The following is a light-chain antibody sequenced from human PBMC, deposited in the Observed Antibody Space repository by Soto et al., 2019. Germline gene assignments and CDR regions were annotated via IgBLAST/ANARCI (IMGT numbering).Light chain of an antibody. CDR2: DAS. V-gene: IGKV3D-11*01. J-gene: IGKJ5*01. CDR1: QGVSSY. CDR3: QKYYSYPIN. Sequence: EIVLTQSPATLSLSPGEIATLSCSASQGVSSYLAWYQQKPGQAPRLLIYDASNRATGIPARFSGSGSGTAFTLTISCLQSEDFATYYCQKYYSYPINFGQGTRLEIK.